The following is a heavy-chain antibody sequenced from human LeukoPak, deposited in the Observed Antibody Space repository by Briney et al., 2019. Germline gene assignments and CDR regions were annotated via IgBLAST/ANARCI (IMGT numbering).Heavy chain of an antibody. D-gene: IGHD6-19*01. Sequence: SETLSLTCTVSGGSISSSSYYWGWIRQPPGKGLEWIGSIYYSGSTYYNPSLKSRVTISVDTSKNQFPLKLSSVTAADTAVYYCARSGIAVAKRYYYGMDVWGQGTTVTVSS. CDR1: GGSISSSSYY. V-gene: IGHV4-39*01. CDR2: IYYSGST. CDR3: ARSGIAVAKRYYYGMDV. J-gene: IGHJ6*02.